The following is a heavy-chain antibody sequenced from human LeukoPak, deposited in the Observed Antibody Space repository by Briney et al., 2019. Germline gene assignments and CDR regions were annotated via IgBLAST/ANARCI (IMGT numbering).Heavy chain of an antibody. CDR1: GGSISSSSYY. V-gene: IGHV4-39*01. Sequence: SETLSLTCTVSGGSISSSSYYWGWIRQPPGKGLEWIGSIYYSGSTYYNPSLKSRVTISVDTSKNQFSLKLSSVTAADTAVYYCARTTTSMEAGTVDYWGQGTLVTVSS. D-gene: IGHD2/OR15-2a*01. CDR2: IYYSGST. CDR3: ARTTTSMEAGTVDY. J-gene: IGHJ4*02.